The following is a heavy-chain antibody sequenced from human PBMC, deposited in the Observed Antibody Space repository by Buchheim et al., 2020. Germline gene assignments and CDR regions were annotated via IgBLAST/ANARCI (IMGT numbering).Heavy chain of an antibody. CDR1: GFSFSNAW. Sequence: EVQLVESGGVLVKPGGSLRLACTASGFSFSNAWMSWVRQAPGEGLEWVGRIKSKSAGGTTDHAAPVKGRFTISRDDSKHTVFLEMNNLKTEDTALYYCTNRGAYYDSGVYFYVDYWGRGTL. J-gene: IGHJ4*02. CDR3: TNRGAYYDSGVYFYVDY. D-gene: IGHD3-22*01. CDR2: IKSKSAGGTT. V-gene: IGHV3-15*01.